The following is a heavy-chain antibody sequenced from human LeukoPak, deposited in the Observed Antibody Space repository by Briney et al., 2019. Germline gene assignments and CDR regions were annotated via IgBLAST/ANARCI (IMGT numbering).Heavy chain of an antibody. D-gene: IGHD3-22*01. Sequence: ASVKVSCKASGGTFISYAISWVRQAPGQGLEGMGGIIPIFGTANYAQKFQGRVTITADKSTSTAYMELSSLRSEDTAVYYCASLAAVDYYDSSGYYDYWGQGTLVTVSS. CDR1: GGTFISYA. CDR2: IIPIFGTA. J-gene: IGHJ4*02. CDR3: ASLAAVDYYDSSGYYDY. V-gene: IGHV1-69*06.